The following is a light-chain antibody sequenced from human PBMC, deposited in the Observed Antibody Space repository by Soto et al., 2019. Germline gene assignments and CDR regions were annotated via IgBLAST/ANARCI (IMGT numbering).Light chain of an antibody. CDR2: DVN. CDR3: SSYTSSSTYV. Sequence: QSVLTQPPSVPGSPGQSVAISCTGTSSDVGNSNGVSWYHQPPGTAPKLIIYDVNNRPSGVPDRFSGSKSGNTASLTISGLQAEDEGDYCCSSYTSSSTYVFGTGTKVPVL. J-gene: IGLJ1*01. CDR1: SSDVGNSNG. V-gene: IGLV2-18*02.